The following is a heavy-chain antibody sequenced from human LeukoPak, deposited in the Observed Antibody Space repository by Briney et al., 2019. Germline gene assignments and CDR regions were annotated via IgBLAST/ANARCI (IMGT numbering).Heavy chain of an antibody. CDR1: GFTFSSYG. Sequence: GGSLRLSCAASGFTFSSYGMHWVRQAPGKGLEWVAFIRYDGSNKYYADSVKGRFTISRDNSKNTLYLQMNSLRAEDTAVYYCAREGYYYDSSGYFDWGQGTLVTVSS. D-gene: IGHD3-22*01. J-gene: IGHJ4*02. CDR3: AREGYYYDSSGYFD. CDR2: IRYDGSNK. V-gene: IGHV3-30*02.